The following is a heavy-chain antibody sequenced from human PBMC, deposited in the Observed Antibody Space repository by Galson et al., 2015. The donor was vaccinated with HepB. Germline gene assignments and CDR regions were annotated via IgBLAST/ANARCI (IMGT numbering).Heavy chain of an antibody. J-gene: IGHJ2*01. CDR3: ARAGIVVVNLLDWYFDL. Sequence: SETLSLTCTVSGGSISSYYWSWIRQPAGKGLEWIGRIYTSGSTNYNPSLKSRVTMSVDTSKNQFSLKLSSVTAADTAVYYCARAGIVVVNLLDWYFDLWGRGTLVTVSS. V-gene: IGHV4-4*07. CDR1: GGSISSYY. D-gene: IGHD3-22*01. CDR2: IYTSGST.